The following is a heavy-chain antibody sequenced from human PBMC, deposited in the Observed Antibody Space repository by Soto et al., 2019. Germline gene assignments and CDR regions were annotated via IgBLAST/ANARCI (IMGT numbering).Heavy chain of an antibody. CDR1: GGSISISNW. CDR2: IYHSGST. V-gene: IGHV4-4*02. D-gene: IGHD3-22*01. Sequence: SETLSLTCAVSGGSISISNWWSWFRQPPGKGLEWIGEIYHSGSTNYNPSLKSRVTISVDKSKNQFSLKLSSVTAADTAVYYCARSPDSSGYYPRRYYYGMDFWGQGTTVTVSS. CDR3: ARSPDSSGYYPRRYYYGMDF. J-gene: IGHJ6*02.